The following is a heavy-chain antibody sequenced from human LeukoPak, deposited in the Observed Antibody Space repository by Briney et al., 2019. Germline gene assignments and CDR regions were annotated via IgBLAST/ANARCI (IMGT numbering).Heavy chain of an antibody. CDR3: ARASGGSYYGGYYYYYMDV. CDR2: IYTSGST. J-gene: IGHJ6*03. V-gene: IGHV4-4*07. Sequence: SETLSLTCTVSGGSISSYYWSWIRQPAGKGLEWIGRIYTSGSTNYNPSLKSRVTISVDTSKNQFSLKLSSVTAADTAVYYCARASGGSYYGGYYYYYMDVWGKGTTVTISS. CDR1: GGSISSYY. D-gene: IGHD1-26*01.